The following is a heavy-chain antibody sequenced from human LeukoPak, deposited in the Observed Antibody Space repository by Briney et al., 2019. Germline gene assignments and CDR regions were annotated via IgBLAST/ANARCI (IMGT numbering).Heavy chain of an antibody. D-gene: IGHD3-22*01. Sequence: PGGSLRLSCAASGFTFSSYSMNWVRQAPGKGLEWVSSISSSSSYIYYADSVKGRFTISRDNAKNSLYLQMNSLRAEDTAVYYCARDNDSSGYYYVTYFDYWGQGTLVTVSS. CDR1: GFTFSSYS. J-gene: IGHJ4*02. V-gene: IGHV3-21*01. CDR3: ARDNDSSGYYYVTYFDY. CDR2: ISSSSSYI.